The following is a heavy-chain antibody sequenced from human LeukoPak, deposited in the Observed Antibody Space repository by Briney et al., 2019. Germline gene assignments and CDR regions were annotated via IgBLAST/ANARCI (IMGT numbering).Heavy chain of an antibody. CDR3: ARAVTVSSSWSAFDY. D-gene: IGHD6-13*01. V-gene: IGHV1-69*13. CDR2: IIPIFGTA. CDR1: GGTFSSYA. J-gene: IGHJ4*02. Sequence: SVTVSCTASGGTFSSYAISWVRQAPGQGLEWMGGIIPIFGTANYAQKFQGRVTITADESTSTAYMELSSLRSEDTAVYYCARAVTVSSSWSAFDYWGQGTLVTVSS.